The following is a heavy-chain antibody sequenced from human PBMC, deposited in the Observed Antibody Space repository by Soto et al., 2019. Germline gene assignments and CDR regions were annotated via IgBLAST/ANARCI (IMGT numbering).Heavy chain of an antibody. V-gene: IGHV1-8*01. D-gene: IGHD3-3*01. CDR2: LSPKTGLTKP. CDR3: ARGATAGYDFWSDPQGDWLDY. J-gene: IGHJ4*02. Sequence: QVQLLQSGAEVKKPGASVRVSCKASGYTFSNYDISWVRQAAGQGLEWMGWLSPKTGLTKPTYLPGFRDRVYMAGDTLLTTAYLDVSGLTSDDTAVYYCARGATAGYDFWSDPQGDWLDYWGQGTLVTVSS. CDR1: GYTFSNYD.